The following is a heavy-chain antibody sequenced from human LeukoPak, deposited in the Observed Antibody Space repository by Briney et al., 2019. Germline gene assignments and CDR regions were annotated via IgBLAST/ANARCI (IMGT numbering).Heavy chain of an antibody. CDR1: GFTVSSNY. Sequence: GGSLRVSCAASGFTVSSNYMNWVRQAPGKGLEWVSVIHSGGNTYYADSVKGRFTISRDNSKNTLYLQMNSLRAEDTAVYYCAVGSSALDYWGQGTLVTISS. CDR3: AVGSSALDY. V-gene: IGHV3-53*05. D-gene: IGHD3-22*01. CDR2: IHSGGNT. J-gene: IGHJ4*02.